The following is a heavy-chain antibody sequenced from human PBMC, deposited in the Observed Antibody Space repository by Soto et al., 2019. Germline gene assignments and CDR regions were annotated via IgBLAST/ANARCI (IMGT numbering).Heavy chain of an antibody. J-gene: IGHJ6*02. Sequence: PVRSLRLSCAACRFTFSSYAMSWVRQAPGKGLEWVSGISGSGDNTYYADSVKGRFTISRDNSKNTLYLQMHSLRAEDTAVYYCARVPYYFTSGTDYGMDVWGQGTTVTVSS. CDR2: ISGSGDNT. CDR1: RFTFSSYA. V-gene: IGHV3-23*01. D-gene: IGHD3-10*01. CDR3: ARVPYYFTSGTDYGMDV.